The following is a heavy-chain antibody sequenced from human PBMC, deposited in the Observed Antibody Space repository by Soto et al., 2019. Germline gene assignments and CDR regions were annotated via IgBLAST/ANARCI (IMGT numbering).Heavy chain of an antibody. V-gene: IGHV3-11*06. J-gene: IGHJ4*02. CDR2: ISGNSKDT. CDR3: VKDVRLPDF. CDR1: GFTFSDFY. D-gene: IGHD1-1*01. Sequence: PGWSLRLSCAASGFTFSDFYMAWVRQAPGKGLEYVSYISGNSKDTNYADSVKGRFTISRDNAQKLLYLQMNSLRDEDTAVYYCVKDVRLPDFRGQGTLVTVSS.